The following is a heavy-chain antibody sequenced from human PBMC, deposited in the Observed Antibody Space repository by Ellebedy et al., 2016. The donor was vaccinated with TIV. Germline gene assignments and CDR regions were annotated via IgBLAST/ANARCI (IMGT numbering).Heavy chain of an antibody. J-gene: IGHJ4*02. CDR3: ARVKCSSTSCYALDY. CDR1: GFTFSSYS. V-gene: IGHV3-21*01. D-gene: IGHD2-2*01. Sequence: GGSLRLSXAASGFTFSSYSMNWVRQAPGKGLEWVSSISSSSSYIYYADSVKGRFTISRDNAKNSLYLQMNSLRAEDTAVYYCARVKCSSTSCYALDYWGQGTLVTVSS. CDR2: ISSSSSYI.